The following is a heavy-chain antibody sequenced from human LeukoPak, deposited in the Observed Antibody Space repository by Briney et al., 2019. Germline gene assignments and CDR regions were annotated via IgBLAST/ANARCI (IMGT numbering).Heavy chain of an antibody. Sequence: SETLSLTCTVSGDSISSYYWSWIRQPPGKGLEWIGYIYYSGSTNYNPSLKSRVTISVDTSKNQFSLKLSSVTAADTAVYYCARTLTGDFDYWGQGTLVTVSS. V-gene: IGHV4-59*01. D-gene: IGHD7-27*01. J-gene: IGHJ4*02. CDR3: ARTLTGDFDY. CDR1: GDSISSYY. CDR2: IYYSGST.